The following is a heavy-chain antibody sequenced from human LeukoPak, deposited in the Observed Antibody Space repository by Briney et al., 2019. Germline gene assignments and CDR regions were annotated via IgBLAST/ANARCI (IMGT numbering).Heavy chain of an antibody. Sequence: GASVKVSRKASGYTFTDCYMHWVRLAPAQGLEWMGWINPTSGGTNYAQKFQGRVTMTRDTSISTAYMDLSRLISDATAVYLCARDRGKISDYFGSGSSLHYCMDVWGKGTTVTVSS. V-gene: IGHV1-2*02. CDR3: ARDRGKISDYFGSGSSLHYCMDV. J-gene: IGHJ6*03. CDR2: INPTSGGT. CDR1: GYTFTDCY. D-gene: IGHD3-10*01.